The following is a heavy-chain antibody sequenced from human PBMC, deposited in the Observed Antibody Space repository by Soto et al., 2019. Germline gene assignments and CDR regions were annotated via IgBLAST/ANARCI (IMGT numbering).Heavy chain of an antibody. J-gene: IGHJ4*02. CDR1: GFTFSSYG. D-gene: IGHD6-19*01. Sequence: GGSLRLSCVASGFTFSSYGMHWVRQAPGKGLEWVAVVSYDGNDKHYGDSVKGRFTISRDNSGKTVYLQMNSLGPEDTAAYYCAKDFHGYSSGWSPFDYWGQGTLVTVSS. CDR2: VSYDGNDK. CDR3: AKDFHGYSSGWSPFDY. V-gene: IGHV3-30*18.